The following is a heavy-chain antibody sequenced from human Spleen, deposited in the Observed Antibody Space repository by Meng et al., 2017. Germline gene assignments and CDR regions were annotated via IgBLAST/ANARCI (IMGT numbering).Heavy chain of an antibody. D-gene: IGHD3-10*01. Sequence: GGSLRLSCAASGFTFSSYPMHWVRQAPGKGLEWVAVISYDGSNKYYADSVKGRFTISRDNAKNSLYLQMNSLRAEDTAVYYCARDMVRGVIYYGMDVWGQGTTVTVSS. J-gene: IGHJ6*02. CDR2: ISYDGSNK. V-gene: IGHV3-30*04. CDR3: ARDMVRGVIYYGMDV. CDR1: GFTFSSYP.